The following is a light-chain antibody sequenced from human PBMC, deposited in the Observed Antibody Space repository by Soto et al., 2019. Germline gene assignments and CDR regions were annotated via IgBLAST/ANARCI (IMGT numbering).Light chain of an antibody. CDR3: QEYNSYSRT. CDR2: DAS. CDR1: QSIGRS. V-gene: IGKV1-5*01. J-gene: IGKJ1*01. Sequence: DIQMTQSPSTLYASVGDRVTITCRASQSIGRSLAWYRQRPGKAPNLLIYDASSLEAGVPSRFSGSGSGTEFTLTISSLQPDDFATYHCQEYNSYSRTFGQGTKVEIK.